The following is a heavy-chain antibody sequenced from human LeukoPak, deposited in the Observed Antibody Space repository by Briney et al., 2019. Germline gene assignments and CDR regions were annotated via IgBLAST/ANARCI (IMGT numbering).Heavy chain of an antibody. V-gene: IGHV4-31*03. J-gene: IGHJ4*02. CDR2: IYYSGST. CDR3: ARAQAAAGNSLDY. Sequence: SSQTLSLTCTVSGGSISSGGYYWSWTRQHPGKGLEWIGYIYYSGSTYYNPSLKSRVTISVDTSKNQFSLKLSSVTAADTAVYYCARAQAAAGNSLDYWGQGTLVTVSS. D-gene: IGHD6-13*01. CDR1: GGSISSGGYY.